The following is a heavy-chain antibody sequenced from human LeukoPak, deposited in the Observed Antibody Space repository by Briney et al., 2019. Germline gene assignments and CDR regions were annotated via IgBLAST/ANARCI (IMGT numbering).Heavy chain of an antibody. CDR1: EFTFSMYA. J-gene: IGHJ6*03. CDR3: ARDSKYYYDSSGYWGYYYYYYMDV. D-gene: IGHD3-22*01. Sequence: GGSLRLSCAASEFTFSMYAMSWVRQAPGKGLEWVAVISYDGSNKYYADSVKGRFTISRDNSKNTLYLQMNSLRAEDTAVYYCARDSKYYYDSSGYWGYYYYYYMDVWGKGTTVTVSS. V-gene: IGHV3-30*04. CDR2: ISYDGSNK.